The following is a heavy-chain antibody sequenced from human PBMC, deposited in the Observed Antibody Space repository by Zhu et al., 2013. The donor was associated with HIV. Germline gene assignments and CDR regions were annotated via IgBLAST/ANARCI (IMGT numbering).Heavy chain of an antibody. J-gene: IGHJ6*02. CDR3: AAARPDCSGGSCYSNYYYYYGMDV. D-gene: IGHD2-15*01. CDR2: IVVGSGNT. V-gene: IGHV1-58*01. CDR1: GFTFTSSA. Sequence: QMQLVQSGPEVKKPGTSVKVSCKASGFTFTSSAVQWVRQARGQRLEWIGWIVVGSGNTNYAQKFQERVTITRDMSTSTAYMELSSLRSEDTAVYYCAAARPDCSGGSCYSNYYYYYGMDVWGQGTTVTVSS.